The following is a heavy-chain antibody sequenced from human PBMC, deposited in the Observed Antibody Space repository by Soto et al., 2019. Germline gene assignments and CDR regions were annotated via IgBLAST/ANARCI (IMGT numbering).Heavy chain of an antibody. Sequence: QVQLQESGPGLVKPSQTLSLTCTVSGGSISSGDYYWSWIRQHPGKGLEWIVYIYYSGSTYYTPYLKSRVTISVATSKNPFSLKRSSVTAADTAVYDCARHLEWLLTCPQFDPWVQVNLGTVSS. V-gene: IGHV4-31*03. CDR2: IYYSGST. J-gene: IGHJ5*02. CDR1: GGSISSGDYY. CDR3: ARHLEWLLTCPQFDP. D-gene: IGHD3-3*01.